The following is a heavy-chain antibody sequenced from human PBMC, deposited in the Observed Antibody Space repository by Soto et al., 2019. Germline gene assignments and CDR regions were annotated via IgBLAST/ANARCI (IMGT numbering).Heavy chain of an antibody. D-gene: IGHD6-19*01. CDR2: ISSTTNYI. CDR3: AGMPYTSGLRFDP. Sequence: PGGSLRLSCAASGFTFTRYSMNWVRQAPGKGLEWVSSISSTTNYIYYGDSMKGRFTISRDNAKNSLYLEMNSLTAADTAVYFCAGMPYTSGLRFDPWGPGTLVTVSS. V-gene: IGHV3-21*04. J-gene: IGHJ5*02. CDR1: GFTFTRYS.